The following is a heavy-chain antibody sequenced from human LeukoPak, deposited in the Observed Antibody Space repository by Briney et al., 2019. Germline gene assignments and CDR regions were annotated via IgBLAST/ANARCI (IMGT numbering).Heavy chain of an antibody. CDR2: IFNSGST. Sequence: PSETLSLTCTVPGGYISSYYWSWIRQPPGKGLEWIGYIFNSGSTNYNPSLKSRVTISVDTSKNQFSRKLSSVTAADTAVYFCALGDCSSTSCYVFDYWGQGTLVTVSA. D-gene: IGHD2-2*01. CDR3: ALGDCSSTSCYVFDY. V-gene: IGHV4-59*01. CDR1: GGYISSYY. J-gene: IGHJ4*02.